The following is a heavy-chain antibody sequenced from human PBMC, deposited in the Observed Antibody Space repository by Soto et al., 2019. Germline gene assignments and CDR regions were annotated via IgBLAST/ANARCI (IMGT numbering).Heavy chain of an antibody. Sequence: QVHLEQWGAGLLNPSETLSLTCAVYGGSLSGYYWSWVRQSPGKGLEWIGEINHSGTAKYNPSLITRVTISPDTSKHQFSLILTSVTAADSAVFYCASYHFLDLWTGSRHSMEVWGRGTPVTVSS. D-gene: IGHD3-9*01. CDR2: INHSGTA. CDR3: ASYHFLDLWTGSRHSMEV. CDR1: GGSLSGYY. J-gene: IGHJ6*03. V-gene: IGHV4-34*01.